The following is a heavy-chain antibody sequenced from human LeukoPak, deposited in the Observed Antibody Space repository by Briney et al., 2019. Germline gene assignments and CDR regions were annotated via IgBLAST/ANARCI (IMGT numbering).Heavy chain of an antibody. V-gene: IGHV1-2*02. CDR2: INPNSGGT. Sequence: ASVTVSCKASGYTFTGYYMHWVRQAPGQGLEWMGWINPNSGGTNYAQKFQGRVTMTRDTSISTAYMELSRPRSDDTAVYYCARGREFYDSSGSDAFDIWGQGTMVTVSS. CDR1: GYTFTGYY. J-gene: IGHJ3*02. CDR3: ARGREFYDSSGSDAFDI. D-gene: IGHD3-22*01.